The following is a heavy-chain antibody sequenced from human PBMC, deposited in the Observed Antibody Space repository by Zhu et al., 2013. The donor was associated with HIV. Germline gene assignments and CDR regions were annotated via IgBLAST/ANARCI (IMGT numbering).Heavy chain of an antibody. D-gene: IGHD2-2*02. CDR2: INPDGGGT. Sequence: QVQLVQSGAEVKKPGASVKVPARRLDTPSPATRYDWVRQAPGQGLEWMGVINPDGGGTHYAQKFQGRVSMTGDTPTSTVYMDLSSLRSEDTAVYYCARGTLRDSLGLPVVPAAIHGDFYYDMDVWGQGTTVTVSS. V-gene: IGHV1-46*01. J-gene: IGHJ6*02. CDR3: ARGTLRDSLGLPVVPAAIHGDFYYDMDV. CDR1: DTPSPAT.